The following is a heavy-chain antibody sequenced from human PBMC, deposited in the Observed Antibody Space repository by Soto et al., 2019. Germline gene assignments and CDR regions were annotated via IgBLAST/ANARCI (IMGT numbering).Heavy chain of an antibody. V-gene: IGHV4-31*03. D-gene: IGHD3-3*01. CDR1: GGSISSGGYY. CDR3: ARFNDFWSGYYIDY. CDR2: IYYSGST. J-gene: IGHJ4*02. Sequence: SETLSLTCTVSGGSISSGGYYWSWIRQHPGKDLEWIGYIYYSGSTYYNPSLKSRVTISVDTSKNQFSLKLSSVTAADTAVYYCARFNDFWSGYYIDYWGQGTLVTVSS.